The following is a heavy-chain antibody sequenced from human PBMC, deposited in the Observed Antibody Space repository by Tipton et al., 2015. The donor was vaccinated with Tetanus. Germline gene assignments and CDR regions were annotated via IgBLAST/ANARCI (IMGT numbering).Heavy chain of an antibody. D-gene: IGHD5/OR15-5a*01. CDR3: ARHECPQCNFDY. V-gene: IGHV5-51*01. Sequence: VQLVQSGGEAKKPGESLKISCKASGYTFTTYWIAWLRQMPGKGLEWMGMIYGGDSDTRHIPSFQGLVTISADKSISTAYLQWSSLKASDTAMYFCARHECPQCNFDYWGQGALVTVSS. J-gene: IGHJ4*02. CDR2: IYGGDSDT. CDR1: GYTFTTYW.